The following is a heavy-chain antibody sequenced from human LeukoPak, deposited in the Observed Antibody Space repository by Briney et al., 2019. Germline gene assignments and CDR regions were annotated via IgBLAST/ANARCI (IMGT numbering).Heavy chain of an antibody. V-gene: IGHV3-11*04. J-gene: IGHJ3*02. CDR2: ISSSGSTI. CDR1: GFTFSDYY. D-gene: IGHD3-22*01. Sequence: PGGSLRLSCAASGFTFSDYYMSWIRQAPGKGLEWVSYISSSGSTIYYADSVKGRFTISRDNAKNSLYLQMNSLRAADTAVYYCARTYDSSGSDAFDIWGQGTMVTVSS. CDR3: ARTYDSSGSDAFDI.